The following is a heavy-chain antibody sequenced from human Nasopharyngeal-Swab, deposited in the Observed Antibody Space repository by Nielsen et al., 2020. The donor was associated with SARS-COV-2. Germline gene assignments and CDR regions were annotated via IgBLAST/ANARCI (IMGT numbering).Heavy chain of an antibody. CDR1: GFTFSDYY. Sequence: GESLKISCAASGFTFSDYYMSWIRQAPGKGLEWVSVIYSGGSTYYADSVKGRFTISRDNSKNTLYLQMNSLRAEDTAVYYCARLYYGSGWYVGAYFDYWGQGTLVTVSS. V-gene: IGHV3-66*01. D-gene: IGHD6-19*01. CDR2: IYSGGST. J-gene: IGHJ4*02. CDR3: ARLYYGSGWYVGAYFDY.